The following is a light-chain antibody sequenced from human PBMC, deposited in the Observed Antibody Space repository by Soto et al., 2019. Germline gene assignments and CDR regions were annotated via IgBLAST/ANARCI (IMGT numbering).Light chain of an antibody. Sequence: EIVMTQSPATLSVSPGERATLSCRASQSVSSNLAWYQQKPGQAPRLLIHGASTRATGIPARFSGSGSGTEFTLTISSLQSEDFAVYYCQQYDNWPAMYTFGQGTKLEIK. CDR1: QSVSSN. CDR3: QQYDNWPAMYT. CDR2: GAS. V-gene: IGKV3-15*01. J-gene: IGKJ2*01.